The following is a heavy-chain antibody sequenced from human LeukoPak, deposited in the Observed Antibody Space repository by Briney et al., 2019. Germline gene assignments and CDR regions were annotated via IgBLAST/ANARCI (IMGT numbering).Heavy chain of an antibody. D-gene: IGHD3-3*01. CDR3: ARDFGRAFDY. V-gene: IGHV3-48*01. CDR2: ISSSSGTI. Sequence: GGSLRLSCAAPGFTFSSYSMNWVRQAPGKGLEWVSYISSSSGTIYYADSVKGRFTISRDNAKNSLYLQMNSLRAEDTAVYYCARDFGRAFDYWGQGTLVTVSS. J-gene: IGHJ4*02. CDR1: GFTFSSYS.